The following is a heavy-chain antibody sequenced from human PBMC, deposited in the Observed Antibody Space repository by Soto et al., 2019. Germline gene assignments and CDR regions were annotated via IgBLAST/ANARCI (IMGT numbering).Heavy chain of an antibody. CDR3: ARDTGYTFGSLNY. D-gene: IGHD5-18*01. CDR1: GYTFTDYA. J-gene: IGHJ4*02. V-gene: IGHV1-3*01. CDR2: MNAGVGNT. Sequence: HVELVQSGADVKKPGASVTIACKASGYTFTDYALHWVRQAPGQRLEWMGWMNAGVGNTLYSQKFQGRITITRDTSASTAYMELNSLKSEDTAIYYCARDTGYTFGSLNYWGPGTLLTVSS.